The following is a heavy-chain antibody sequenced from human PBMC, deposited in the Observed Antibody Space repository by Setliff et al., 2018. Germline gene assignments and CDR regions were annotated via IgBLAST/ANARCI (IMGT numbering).Heavy chain of an antibody. CDR1: GGSFGGYY. V-gene: IGHV4-34*01. CDR2: INHSGST. CDR3: TVYNTGSSKDHY. J-gene: IGHJ4*02. D-gene: IGHD2-8*02. Sequence: SETLSLTCAVYGGSFGGYYWSWIRQPPGKGLEWIGEINHSGSTNYNPSLKSRVTISVDTSKNQFSLKLSSVTAADTAVYYCTVYNTGSSKDHYWGQGSPVTVSS.